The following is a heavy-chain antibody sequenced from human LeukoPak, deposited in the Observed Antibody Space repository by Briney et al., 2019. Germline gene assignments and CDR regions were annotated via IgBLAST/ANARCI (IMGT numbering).Heavy chain of an antibody. CDR1: GGSFSGHY. CDR2: INDSGST. V-gene: IGHV4-34*01. Sequence: PSETLSLTCAVYGGSFSGHYYSWIRQPPGKGLEWIGEINDSGSTNYNPSLKCRITMSVDGSKSQFSLHLFSVTAADTGVYYCARHPAHGNPLEWWGQGTLVIVSS. D-gene: IGHD4-23*01. J-gene: IGHJ4*02. CDR3: ARHPAHGNPLEW.